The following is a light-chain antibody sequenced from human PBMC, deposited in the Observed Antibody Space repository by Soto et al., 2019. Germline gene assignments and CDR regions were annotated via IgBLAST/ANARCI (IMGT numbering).Light chain of an antibody. J-gene: IGKJ5*01. CDR3: QQYGSSPGIT. Sequence: EIVLTQSPGTLSLSPGERATLSCRASQSVSSSYLAWYQQKPGQAPRLLIYGASGRATGIPDRVSGSGSGTDFTLTISRLEPEDFAVYYCQQYGSSPGITFGQGTRLEIK. V-gene: IGKV3-20*01. CDR2: GAS. CDR1: QSVSSSY.